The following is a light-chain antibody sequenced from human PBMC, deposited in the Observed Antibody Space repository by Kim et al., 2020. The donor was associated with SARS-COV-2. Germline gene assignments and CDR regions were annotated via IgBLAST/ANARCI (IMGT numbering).Light chain of an antibody. CDR3: QQTYSASRT. Sequence: DIQMTQSPSSLSASVGDRVTITCRASQAISRYLNWYQQKPGKAPKLLIYTASSLQSGVPSRFTGSGSETDFTLTISSLQPEDFATYSCQQTYSASRTFGQGTKVDIK. V-gene: IGKV1-39*01. CDR2: TAS. J-gene: IGKJ1*01. CDR1: QAISRY.